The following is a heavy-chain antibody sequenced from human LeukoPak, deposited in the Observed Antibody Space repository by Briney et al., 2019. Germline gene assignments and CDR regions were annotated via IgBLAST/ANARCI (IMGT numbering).Heavy chain of an antibody. V-gene: IGHV4-61*05. CDR2: IYYSGST. CDR3: ARFCATMVRGAKAYFDS. J-gene: IGHJ4*02. Sequence: SETLSLTCTVSGGSISSSSYYWGWIRQPPGKGLEWIGYIYYSGSTNYNPSLKSRVTISVDTSKNQFSQKPSSVTAADTAVYYCARFCATMVRGAKAYFDSWGQGTLVTVSS. D-gene: IGHD3-10*01. CDR1: GGSISSSSYY.